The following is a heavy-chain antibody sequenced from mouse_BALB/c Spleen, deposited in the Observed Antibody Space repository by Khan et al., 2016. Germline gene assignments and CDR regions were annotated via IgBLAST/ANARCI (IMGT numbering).Heavy chain of an antibody. CDR3: ASYYRYDLDY. CDR1: GFNIKDTY. Sequence: EVQLQESGAELVKPGASVKLSCTASGFNIKDTYMHWVKQRPEQGLEWIGRIDPANGNTKYDPKFQGKATITADTSSNTAYLQLSSLTSEDTAVYYCASYYRYDLDYWGQGTTLTVSS. CDR2: IDPANGNT. J-gene: IGHJ2*01. V-gene: IGHV14-3*02. D-gene: IGHD2-14*01.